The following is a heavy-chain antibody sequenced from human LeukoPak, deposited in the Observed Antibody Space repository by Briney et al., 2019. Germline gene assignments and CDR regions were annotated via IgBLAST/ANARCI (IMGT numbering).Heavy chain of an antibody. CDR1: GYGFSNYG. CDR2: ISGYTGDT. J-gene: IGHJ5*02. V-gene: IGHV1-18*01. CDR3: MRDPLGFGSSSWRRYNWFDP. Sequence: ASVKVSCKASGYGFSNYGISWVRQAPGQGLEWMVWISGYTGDTKYAQKFQGRVTMTTDTPTSTAYMDLRSLRSDDTAVYYCMRDPLGFGSSSWRRYNWFDPWGQGTLVIVSA. D-gene: IGHD6-13*01.